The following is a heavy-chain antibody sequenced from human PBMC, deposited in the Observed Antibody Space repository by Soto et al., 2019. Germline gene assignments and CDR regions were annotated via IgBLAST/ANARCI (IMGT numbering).Heavy chain of an antibody. CDR2: INSDGSST. D-gene: IGHD3-22*01. CDR1: GFTFSSYW. CDR3: AIRASYYDSSGYFDY. V-gene: IGHV3-74*01. J-gene: IGHJ4*02. Sequence: EVQLVESGGGLVQSGGSLRLSCAASGFTFSSYWMHWVRQAPGKGLVWVSSINSDGSSTSYADSVKGRFTISRDNAKNTLYLQMNSLRAEDTAVYYCAIRASYYDSSGYFDYWGQGTLVTVSS.